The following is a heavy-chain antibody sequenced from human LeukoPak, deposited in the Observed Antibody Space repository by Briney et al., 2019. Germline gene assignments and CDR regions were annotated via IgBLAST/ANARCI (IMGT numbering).Heavy chain of an antibody. CDR2: IYYGGST. CDR1: GGSISSYY. J-gene: IGHJ3*02. CDR3: ARAGYSSSRNAFDI. V-gene: IGHV4-59*01. Sequence: SETLSLTCTVSGGSISSYYWSWIRQPPGKGLEWIGFIYYGGSTNYNPSLKSRVTISVDTSKNQFSLKLSSVTAADTAVYYCARAGYSSSRNAFDIWGQGTMVTVSS. D-gene: IGHD6-13*01.